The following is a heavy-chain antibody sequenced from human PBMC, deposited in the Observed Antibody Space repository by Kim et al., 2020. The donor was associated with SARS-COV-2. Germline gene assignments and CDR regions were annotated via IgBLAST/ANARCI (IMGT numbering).Heavy chain of an antibody. CDR3: ARRNYYGSGIQGDPYNWFDP. Sequence: GESLKISCKGSGYSFTSYWIGWVRQMPGKGLEWMGIIYPGDSDTRYSPSFQAQVTISADKSISTAYLQWSSLKASDTAMYYCARRNYYGSGIQGDPYNWFDPWGQGTLVTVSS. CDR2: IYPGDSDT. J-gene: IGHJ5*02. CDR1: GYSFTSYW. V-gene: IGHV5-51*01. D-gene: IGHD3-10*01.